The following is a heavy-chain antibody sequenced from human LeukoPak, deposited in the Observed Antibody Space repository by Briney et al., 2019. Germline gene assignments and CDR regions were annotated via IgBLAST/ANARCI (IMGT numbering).Heavy chain of an antibody. V-gene: IGHV3-74*01. Sequence: GGSLRLSCAASGFTFSSYAMSWVRQAPGKGLVWVSRINGDGSSTSYADSVKGRFTISRDNSKNTLYLQMNSLGAEDTAVYYCARDRVGIVVAGSVDCWGQGTLVTVSS. CDR2: INGDGSST. CDR3: ARDRVGIVVAGSVDC. CDR1: GFTFSSYA. J-gene: IGHJ4*02. D-gene: IGHD6-19*01.